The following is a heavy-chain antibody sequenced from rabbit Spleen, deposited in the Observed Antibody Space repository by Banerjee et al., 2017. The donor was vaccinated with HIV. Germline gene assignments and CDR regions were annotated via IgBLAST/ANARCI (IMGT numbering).Heavy chain of an antibody. CDR2: IDPVFGIT. CDR1: GFTLSSYY. Sequence: QLKESGGGLVQPGGSLKLSCKASGFTLSSYYMNWVRQAPGKGLEWIGYIDPVFGITYYANWVNGRFSISRENAQNTVFLQLTSLTAADTATYFCARDLTGVIGWNFGWWGQGTLVTVS. D-gene: IGHD1-1*01. J-gene: IGHJ4*01. V-gene: IGHV1S7*01. CDR3: ARDLTGVIGWNFGW.